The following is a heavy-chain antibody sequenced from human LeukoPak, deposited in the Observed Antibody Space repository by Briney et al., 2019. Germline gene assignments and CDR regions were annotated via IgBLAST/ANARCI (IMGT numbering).Heavy chain of an antibody. V-gene: IGHV3-23*01. CDR1: GFTFSSYA. CDR3: ARRYFDY. CDR2: ISGSGGST. J-gene: IGHJ4*02. Sequence: GGSLRLSCAASGFTFSSYAMSWVRQAPGKGLEWVSAISGSGGSTYYVDSVKGRFTISRGNAKNSLYLQMNSLRAEDTAVYYCARRYFDYWGQGTLVTVSS.